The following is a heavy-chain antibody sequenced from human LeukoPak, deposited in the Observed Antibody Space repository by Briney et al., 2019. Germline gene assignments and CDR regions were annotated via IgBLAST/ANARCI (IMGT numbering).Heavy chain of an antibody. J-gene: IGHJ3*02. V-gene: IGHV4-59*01. CDR1: GGSIRSYY. Sequence: SETLSLTCTVSGGSIRSYYWSWIRQPPGERLEWIGYIYYSGSTNYNPSLKSRVTISVDTSKSQFSLKLTSVTAADTAVYYCARDSRRELVHGFDIWGQGTMVTVSA. D-gene: IGHD3-10*01. CDR2: IYYSGST. CDR3: ARDSRRELVHGFDI.